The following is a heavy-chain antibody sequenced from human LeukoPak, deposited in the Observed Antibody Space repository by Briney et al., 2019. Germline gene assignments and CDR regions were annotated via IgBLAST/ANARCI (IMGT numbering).Heavy chain of an antibody. V-gene: IGHV3-21*01. D-gene: IGHD2-2*01. CDR2: ISSSSSYI. J-gene: IGHJ6*02. Sequence: GGSLRLSCAASGFTFSSYSMNWVRQAPGKGLEWVSSISSSSSYIYYADSAKGRFTISRDNAKNSLYLQMNSLRAEDTAVYYCARDTSMGCCSSTSCSRYYYYGMDVWGQGTTVTVSS. CDR1: GFTFSSYS. CDR3: ARDTSMGCCSSTSCSRYYYYGMDV.